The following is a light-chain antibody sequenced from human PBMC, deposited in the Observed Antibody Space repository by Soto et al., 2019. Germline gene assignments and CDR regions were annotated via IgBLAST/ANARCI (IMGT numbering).Light chain of an antibody. Sequence: ELVLTQSPATLSVSPGERATLSCRASQSVGSNLAWYQQKPGQAPRLLIYAASTRATGIPARFSGSGSGTEFTLTISSLQSEDFAVYYCQQYNNWSFGQGTRLEI. CDR1: QSVGSN. CDR2: AAS. V-gene: IGKV3-15*01. CDR3: QQYNNWS. J-gene: IGKJ5*01.